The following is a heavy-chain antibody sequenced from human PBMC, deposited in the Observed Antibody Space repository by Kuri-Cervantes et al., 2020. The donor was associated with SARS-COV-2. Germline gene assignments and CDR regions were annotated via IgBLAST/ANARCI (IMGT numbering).Heavy chain of an antibody. CDR1: GGSISSYY. Sequence: SETLSLTCTVSGGSISSYYWSWIRQPPGQGLEWLGYIYYSGSTKYNPSLESRVTISLDTSRNQFSLKLSSMSAADTAVYYCAKGARGDMDAFDIWGLGTMVTVSS. CDR2: IYYSGST. D-gene: IGHD2-15*01. J-gene: IGHJ3*02. CDR3: AKGARGDMDAFDI. V-gene: IGHV4-59*01.